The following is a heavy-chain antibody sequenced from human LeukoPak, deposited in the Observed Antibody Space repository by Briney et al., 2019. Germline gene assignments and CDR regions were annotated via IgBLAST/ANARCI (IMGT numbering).Heavy chain of an antibody. Sequence: HPGGSLGLSCAASGFTFSSYAMSWVRQAPGKGLEWVSAISGSGGSTYYADSVKGRFTISRDNSKNTLYLQMNSLRAEDTAVYYCAKNHYDILTGYYPYFDYWGQGTLVTVSS. CDR2: ISGSGGST. J-gene: IGHJ4*02. CDR1: GFTFSSYA. D-gene: IGHD3-9*01. V-gene: IGHV3-23*01. CDR3: AKNHYDILTGYYPYFDY.